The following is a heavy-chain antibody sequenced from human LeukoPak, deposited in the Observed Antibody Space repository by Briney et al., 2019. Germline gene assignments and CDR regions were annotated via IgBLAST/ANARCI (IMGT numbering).Heavy chain of an antibody. CDR1: GFTFSSYS. J-gene: IGHJ3*02. V-gene: IGHV3-21*01. CDR2: ISSSSSYI. CDR3: ARDRGLGNDAFDI. D-gene: IGHD3/OR15-3a*01. Sequence: GGSLRLSCAASGFTFSSYSMNWVRQAPGKGLEWVSSISSSSSYIYYADSVKGRFTISRDNAKNSLYLQMNSLRAEDTAVYYCARDRGLGNDAFDIWAKGQWSPSLQ.